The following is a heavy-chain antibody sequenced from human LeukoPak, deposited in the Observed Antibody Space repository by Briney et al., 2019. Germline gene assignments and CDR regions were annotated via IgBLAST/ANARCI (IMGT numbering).Heavy chain of an antibody. D-gene: IGHD3-10*01. V-gene: IGHV3-20*04. J-gene: IGHJ5*02. Sequence: GGSLRLSCAASGFTFDDYGMSWVRQAPGKGLEWVSGINWNGGSTGYADSVKGRFTISRDNSKNTLYLQMNSLRAEDTAVYYCARVQRSYYGSGSYRFDPWGQGTLVTVSS. CDR2: INWNGGST. CDR3: ARVQRSYYGSGSYRFDP. CDR1: GFTFDDYG.